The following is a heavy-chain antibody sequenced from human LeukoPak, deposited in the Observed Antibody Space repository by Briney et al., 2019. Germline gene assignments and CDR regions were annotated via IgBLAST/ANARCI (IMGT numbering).Heavy chain of an antibody. D-gene: IGHD3-9*01. J-gene: IGHJ4*02. Sequence: SETLSLTCTVSGGSISSYYWSWIRQPPGKGLEWIGYIYYSGSTNYNPSLKSRVTISVDTSKNPFSLKLSSVTAADTAVYYCARLGFYDILTGYYRDYWGQGTLVTVSS. V-gene: IGHV4-59*08. CDR3: ARLGFYDILTGYYRDY. CDR2: IYYSGST. CDR1: GGSISSYY.